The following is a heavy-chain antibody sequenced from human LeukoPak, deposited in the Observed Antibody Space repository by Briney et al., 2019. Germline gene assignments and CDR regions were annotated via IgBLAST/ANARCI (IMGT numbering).Heavy chain of an antibody. D-gene: IGHD2-8*01. V-gene: IGHV3-64*01. J-gene: IGHJ6*01. CDR3: ARGAPVCTYYYYAMDV. CDR1: GFTFSSYA. Sequence: GGSLRLSCAASGFTFSSYAMHWVRQAPGKGLEYVSVISSNGSSKYYANSVKGRFTISRDNSKNTLYLQMGSLRAEDMAVYYCARGAPVCTYYYYAMDVWGQGTTVTVSS. CDR2: ISSNGSSK.